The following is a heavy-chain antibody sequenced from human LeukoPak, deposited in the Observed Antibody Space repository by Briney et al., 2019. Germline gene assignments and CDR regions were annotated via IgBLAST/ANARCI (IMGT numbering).Heavy chain of an antibody. V-gene: IGHV1-2*02. CDR1: GYTFTGYY. Sequence: ASVKVSCKASGYTFTGYYMHWVRQAPGQGLEWMGWINPNSGGTNYAQKFQGRVTMTRDTSISTAYMELSRLRPDDTAVYYCARDRFYYYYGMDVWGQGTTVTVSS. CDR3: ARDRFYYYYGMDV. J-gene: IGHJ6*02. CDR2: INPNSGGT.